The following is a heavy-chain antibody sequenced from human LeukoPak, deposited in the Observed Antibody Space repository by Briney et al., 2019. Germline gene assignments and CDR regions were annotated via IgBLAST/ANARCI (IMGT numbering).Heavy chain of an antibody. CDR1: GGSFSGYY. Sequence: PSETLSLTCAVYGGSFSGYYWSWIRQPPGKGLEWIGEINHSGSTNYNPSLKSRVTIPVDTSKNQFSLKLSSVTAADTAVYYCARGRYGMDVWGQGTTVTVSS. CDR2: INHSGST. J-gene: IGHJ6*02. V-gene: IGHV4-34*01. CDR3: ARGRYGMDV.